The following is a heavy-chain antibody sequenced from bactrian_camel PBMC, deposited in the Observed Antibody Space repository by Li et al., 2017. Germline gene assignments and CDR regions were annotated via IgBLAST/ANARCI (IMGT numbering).Heavy chain of an antibody. CDR2: TGSDGPT. Sequence: HVQLVESGGGSVQAGGSLRLSCAASGDDFSRWCMGWFRQAPGNKREGVACTGSDGPTTYADSVKGRFTISADNDKNTVYLQMSELKTEDNGVYFVAMNFGYWGHGTQVTVS. CDR1: GDDFSRWC. CDR3: AMNFGY. D-gene: IGHD4*01. V-gene: IGHV3S53*01. J-gene: IGHJ6*01.